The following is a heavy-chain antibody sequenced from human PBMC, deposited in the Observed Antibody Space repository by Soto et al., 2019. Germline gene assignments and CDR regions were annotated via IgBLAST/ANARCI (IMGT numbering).Heavy chain of an antibody. V-gene: IGHV4-59*02. CDR2: SYYSGST. D-gene: IGHD6-6*01. CDR3: ARDDGSSHFDY. J-gene: IGHJ4*01. Sequence: PSETLSLTCTVYGGSVSDYYCFWVRQPPGKGLECIGYSYYSGSTNYNPSLKSRVTRSLDTSKNQVSLNPGSGRAAGTTAYYCARDDGSSHFDYGGQGALVTVSS. CDR1: GGSVSDYY.